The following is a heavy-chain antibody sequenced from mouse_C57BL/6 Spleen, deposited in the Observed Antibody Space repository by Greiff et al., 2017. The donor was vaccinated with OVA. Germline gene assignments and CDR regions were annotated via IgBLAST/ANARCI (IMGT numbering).Heavy chain of an antibody. CDR1: GYAFTNYL. V-gene: IGHV1-54*01. J-gene: IGHJ2*01. CDR3: ARNLDYYGSSFDY. Sequence: VKLQESGAELVRPGPSVKVSCKASGYAFTNYLIEWVKQRPGQGLEWIGVINPGSGGTNYNEKFKGKATLTADKSSSTAYMQLSSLTSEDSAVYFCARNLDYYGSSFDYWGQGTTLTVSS. D-gene: IGHD1-1*01. CDR2: INPGSGGT.